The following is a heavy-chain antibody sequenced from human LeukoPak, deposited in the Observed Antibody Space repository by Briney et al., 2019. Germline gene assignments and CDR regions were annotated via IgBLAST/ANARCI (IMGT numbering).Heavy chain of an antibody. Sequence: PSETLSLTCAVYGGSFSGYYWSWIRQPPGKGLEWIGEINHSGSTNYNPSLKSRVTISVDTSKNQFSLKLSSVTAADTAVYYCARVGYPRVRTRKTHYFDYWGQGTLVTVSS. V-gene: IGHV4-34*01. D-gene: IGHD3-22*01. CDR3: ARVGYPRVRTRKTHYFDY. CDR1: GGSFSGYY. CDR2: INHSGST. J-gene: IGHJ4*02.